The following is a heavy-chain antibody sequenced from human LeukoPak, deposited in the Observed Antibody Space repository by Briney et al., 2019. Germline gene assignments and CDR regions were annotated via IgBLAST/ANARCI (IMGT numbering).Heavy chain of an antibody. Sequence: GASVKVSCKASGGTFSSYAISWVRQAPGQGLEWMGRIIPIFGTANYAQKFQGRVTITADESTSTAYMELSSLRSEDTAVYYCAKDSGSHHVLLPNYFDYWGQGTLVTVSS. V-gene: IGHV1-69*13. J-gene: IGHJ4*02. CDR2: IIPIFGTA. D-gene: IGHD6-13*01. CDR3: AKDSGSHHVLLPNYFDY. CDR1: GGTFSSYA.